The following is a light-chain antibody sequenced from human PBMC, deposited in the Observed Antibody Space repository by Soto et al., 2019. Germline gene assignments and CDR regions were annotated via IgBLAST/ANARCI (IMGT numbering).Light chain of an antibody. CDR2: DAS. Sequence: DIQMTQSPSTLSASVGDRVTITCRAGQSISSFLAWYQQKPGKAPRLLIYDASSLESGVPSRFSGSGSGTEFTLTISSLQPDDFATYYCQQYNIYWTFGQGTKVDIK. J-gene: IGKJ1*01. V-gene: IGKV1-5*01. CDR1: QSISSF. CDR3: QQYNIYWT.